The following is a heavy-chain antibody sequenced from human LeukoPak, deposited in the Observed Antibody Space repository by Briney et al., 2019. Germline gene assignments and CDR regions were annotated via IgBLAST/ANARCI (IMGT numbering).Heavy chain of an antibody. CDR2: INHSGST. V-gene: IGHV4-34*01. J-gene: IGHJ5*02. D-gene: IGHD3-22*01. CDR3: APPPHYYEANGYSVA. CDR1: GGSFIGFH. Sequence: PSETLSLTCAVYGGSFIGFHWNWIRQPPGKGLEWIGDINHSGSTNYNPSLTSRVTISVDPSKNQFSLNLSSVTAADTAVYYCAPPPHYYEANGYSVAWGQGTLVTVSS.